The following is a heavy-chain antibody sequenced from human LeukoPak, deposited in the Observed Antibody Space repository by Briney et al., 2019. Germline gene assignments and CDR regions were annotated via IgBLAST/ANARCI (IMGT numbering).Heavy chain of an antibody. CDR1: GGSINNYY. J-gene: IGHJ4*02. CDR2: IYNKGGT. Sequence: SETLSLTCNVSGGSINNYYWSLIRQPPGKGLEWIGYIYNKGGTNYSPSLKSRVTISVDTSKNQFSLMLSSVAAADTAIYYCAYSATYYYFDYWGQGALVTVSS. V-gene: IGHV4-59*01. D-gene: IGHD1-26*01. CDR3: AYSATYYYFDY.